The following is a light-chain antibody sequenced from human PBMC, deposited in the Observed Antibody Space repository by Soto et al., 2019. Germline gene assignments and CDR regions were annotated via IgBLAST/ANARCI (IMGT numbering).Light chain of an antibody. Sequence: DIQMTQSPSSLSASVGDRVTITCRAGQDINIYLAWYQQKPGKVPKLLISAASTLQSGVPSRFSGSGSGTDFTPTISSLQPEDVATYYCQKYDGAPLTFGGGTKVEIK. CDR2: AAS. CDR1: QDINIY. V-gene: IGKV1-27*01. J-gene: IGKJ4*01. CDR3: QKYDGAPLT.